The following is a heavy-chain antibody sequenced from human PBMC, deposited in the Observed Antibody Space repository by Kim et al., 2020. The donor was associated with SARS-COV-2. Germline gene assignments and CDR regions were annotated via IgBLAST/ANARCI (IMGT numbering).Heavy chain of an antibody. CDR1: GFTFSSYA. D-gene: IGHD2-15*01. V-gene: IGHV3-23*01. CDR2: ISGSGGST. Sequence: GGSLRLSCAASGFTFSSYAMSWVRQDPGKGLEWVSAISGSGGSTYYADSVKGRFTISRDNSKNTLYLQMNSLRAEDTAVYYCAKDLGSSNVKFNAFDIWGQGTMVTVSS. CDR3: AKDLGSSNVKFNAFDI. J-gene: IGHJ3*02.